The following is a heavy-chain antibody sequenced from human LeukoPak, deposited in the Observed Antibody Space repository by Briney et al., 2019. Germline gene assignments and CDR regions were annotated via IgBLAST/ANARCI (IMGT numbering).Heavy chain of an antibody. V-gene: IGHV3-30*03. J-gene: IGHJ6*03. Sequence: PGGSLRLSCAASGFTLSSHGMHWVRQAPGRGLEWVAVISDDGNIKYYSDSVKGRFTISRDNSKSTLNLQMNSLRAEDTAVYYCATRGYSYGYSLSGYMDVWGKGTTVTVSS. CDR2: ISDDGNIK. CDR3: ATRGYSYGYSLSGYMDV. CDR1: GFTLSSHG. D-gene: IGHD5-18*01.